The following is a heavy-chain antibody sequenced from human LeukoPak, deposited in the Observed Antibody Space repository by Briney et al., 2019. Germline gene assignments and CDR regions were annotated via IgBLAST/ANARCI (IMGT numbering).Heavy chain of an antibody. CDR2: IYYSGST. J-gene: IGHJ4*02. Sequence: SETLSLTCTVSGGSISSSSYSWGWIRQPPGKGLEWIGSIYYSGSTYYNPSLKSRVTISVDTSKNQFSLKLSSVTAADTAVYYCARGGRYFDWLLSFDYWGQGTLVTVSS. V-gene: IGHV4-39*01. CDR3: ARGGRYFDWLLSFDY. CDR1: GGSISSSSYS. D-gene: IGHD3-9*01.